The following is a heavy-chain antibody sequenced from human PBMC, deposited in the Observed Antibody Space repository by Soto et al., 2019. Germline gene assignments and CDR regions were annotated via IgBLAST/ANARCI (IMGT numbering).Heavy chain of an antibody. CDR1: GYTFTSYG. V-gene: IGHV1-18*01. CDR2: ISAYNGNT. Sequence: QVQLVQSGAEVKKPGASVKVSCKASGYTFTSYGISWVRQAPGQGLEWMGWISAYNGNTNYAQKLQGRVTMTTDTSTSTGYMGSGDRGSDDWAGYYGAGGGFGDFWYDFDYWGQGPLVTVSS. J-gene: IGHJ4*02. CDR3: AGGGFGDFWYDFDY. D-gene: IGHD3-10*01.